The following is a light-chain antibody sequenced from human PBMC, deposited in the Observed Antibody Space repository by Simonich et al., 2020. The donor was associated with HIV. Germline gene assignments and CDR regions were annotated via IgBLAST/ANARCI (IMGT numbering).Light chain of an antibody. J-gene: IGKJ1*01. CDR3: QQYYSTPT. V-gene: IGKV4-1*01. Sequence: DIVMTQSPDSLAVSLGERATVNCGSSRSVLYRSNHKNYLAWYHQEPGQPPKLLLYWASTRESGVPDRFSASGSGTDFTLTISRLQAEDVAVYYCQQYYSTPTFGQGTKVEIK. CDR2: WAS. CDR1: RSVLYRSNHKNY.